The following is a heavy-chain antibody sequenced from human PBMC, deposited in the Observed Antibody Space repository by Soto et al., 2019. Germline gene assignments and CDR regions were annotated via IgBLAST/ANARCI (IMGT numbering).Heavy chain of an antibody. CDR2: INHSGST. J-gene: IGHJ6*02. V-gene: IGHV4-34*01. D-gene: IGHD6-19*01. CDR1: GGSFSGYY. CDR3: ARGLYGYSSGWQDYYYYGMDV. Sequence: KPSETLSLTCAVYGGSFSGYYWSWIRQPPGKGLEWIGEINHSGSTNYNPSLKSRVTISVDTSKNQFSLKLSSVTAADTAVYYCARGLYGYSSGWQDYYYYGMDVWGQGTTVTVSS.